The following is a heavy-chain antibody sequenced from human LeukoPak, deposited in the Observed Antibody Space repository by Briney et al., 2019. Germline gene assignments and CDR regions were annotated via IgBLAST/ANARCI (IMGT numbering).Heavy chain of an antibody. CDR2: IYFSGST. D-gene: IGHD6-19*01. J-gene: IGHJ4*02. CDR1: GGSISGGGYY. CDR3: ASRSSGWYVY. V-gene: IGHV4-31*03. Sequence: SETPSLTCTVSGGSISGGGYYRSWIRQHPGKGLEWIGYIYFSGSTYYNPSLKSRVTISVDTSKNQFSLKLSSVTAADTAVYYCASRSSGWYVYWGQGKLVTVSS.